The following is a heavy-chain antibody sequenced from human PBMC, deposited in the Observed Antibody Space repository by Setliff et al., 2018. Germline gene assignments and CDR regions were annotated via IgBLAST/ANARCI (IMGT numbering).Heavy chain of an antibody. Sequence: ASVKVSCKASGYTFTSYYMHWVRQAPGQGLEWMGIINPSGGSTSYAQKFQGRVTMARDTSTSTVYMEMSSLRFEDTAVYYCAIDYGPTGTPYHWGQGTPVTVSS. CDR1: GYTFTSYY. CDR3: AIDYGPTGTPYH. V-gene: IGHV1-46*01. D-gene: IGHD1-1*01. J-gene: IGHJ4*02. CDR2: INPSGGST.